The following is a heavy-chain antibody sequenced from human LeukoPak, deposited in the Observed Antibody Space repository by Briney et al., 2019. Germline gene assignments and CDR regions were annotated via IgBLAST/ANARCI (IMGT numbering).Heavy chain of an antibody. V-gene: IGHV4-59*01. J-gene: IGHJ4*02. D-gene: IGHD1-26*01. CDR1: GYCMSVDL. CDR2: IYYSGST. Sequence: LCLWCTGSGYCMSVDLWSWRRQKKEKGLEWIGYIYYSGSTNYNASLKSRVTISVDTSTHQFSLKLSSVTAADTAVYYCARDRTVGEAFGFDYWGQGTLVTVSS. CDR3: ARDRTVGEAFGFDY.